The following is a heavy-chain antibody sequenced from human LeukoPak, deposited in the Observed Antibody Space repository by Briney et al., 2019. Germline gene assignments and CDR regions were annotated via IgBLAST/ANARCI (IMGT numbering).Heavy chain of an antibody. CDR3: AKENSGTYLYYFDY. Sequence: GGSLRLSCAASGFTVSSNYMSWVRQAPGKGLEWVSVIYSGGSTYYADSVKGRFTISRDNSKNTLYLQMNSLRAEDTAVYYCAKENSGTYLYYFDYWGQGTLVTVSS. D-gene: IGHD1-26*01. V-gene: IGHV3-53*01. CDR2: IYSGGST. CDR1: GFTVSSNY. J-gene: IGHJ4*02.